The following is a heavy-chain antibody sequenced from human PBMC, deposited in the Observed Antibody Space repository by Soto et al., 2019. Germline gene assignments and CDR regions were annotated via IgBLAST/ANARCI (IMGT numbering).Heavy chain of an antibody. D-gene: IGHD2-15*01. J-gene: IGHJ1*01. V-gene: IGHV1-46*01. CDR2: INPSGGST. Sequence: MRGGREGPCQWLEWMGIINPSGGSTNYAQKFQGRITMTRDTSTSTVYMDLSSLTSEDTGVYYCAREENCIDVICYPEYFPRRGQ. CDR3: AREENCIDVICYPEYFPR.